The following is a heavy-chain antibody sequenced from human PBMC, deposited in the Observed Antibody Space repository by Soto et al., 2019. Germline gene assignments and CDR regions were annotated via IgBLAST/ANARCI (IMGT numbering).Heavy chain of an antibody. J-gene: IGHJ4*02. CDR1: GGTFSSYA. CDR2: IIPIFGTA. CDR3: ASMNYYDSRGYPAQESYFDY. D-gene: IGHD3-22*01. Sequence: QVQLVQSGAEVKKPGSSVKVSCKASGGTFSSYAISWVRQAPGQGLEWMGGIIPIFGTANYAQKFQGRVTLTADESTSTAYMELSSLRSEDTAVYYCASMNYYDSRGYPAQESYFDYWGQGTLVTVSS. V-gene: IGHV1-69*12.